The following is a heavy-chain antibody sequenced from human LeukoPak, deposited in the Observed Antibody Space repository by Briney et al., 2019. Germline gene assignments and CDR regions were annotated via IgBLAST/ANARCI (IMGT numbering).Heavy chain of an antibody. V-gene: IGHV1-18*04. CDR2: ISAYNGNT. CDR1: GYTFTGYY. J-gene: IGHJ4*02. CDR3: TRDQTPYY. Sequence: GASVKVSCKASGYTFTGYYMHWVRQAPGQGLEWMGWISAYNGNTNYAQKLQGRVTMTTDTSTSTAYMELRSLRSDDTAVYYCTRDQTPYYWGQGTLVTVSS.